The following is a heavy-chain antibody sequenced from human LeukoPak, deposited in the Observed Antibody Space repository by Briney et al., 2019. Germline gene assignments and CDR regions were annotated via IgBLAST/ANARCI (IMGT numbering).Heavy chain of an antibody. CDR2: IKQDGSEE. CDR1: GFTFSSYW. CDR3: ARVLRYDFWSAYYFDY. V-gene: IGHV3-7*05. J-gene: IGHJ4*02. Sequence: PGGSLRLSCAASGFTFSSYWMSWVRQAPGKGLEWVANIKQDGSEEVYVDSVKGRFTISRDNAKNSLFLQMNTLRAEDTAVYYCARVLRYDFWSAYYFDYWGQGTLVTVSS. D-gene: IGHD3-3*01.